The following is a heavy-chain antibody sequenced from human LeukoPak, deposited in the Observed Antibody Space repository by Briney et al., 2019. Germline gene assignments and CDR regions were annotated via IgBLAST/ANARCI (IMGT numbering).Heavy chain of an antibody. CDR3: SRQNLDNYDEALDY. CDR1: GFAFSGSA. Sequence: PGGSLRLSCAASGFAFSGSAIHWVRQAPGKGLEWVGRIRSKAKSYATVYGASVKGRFNISREDSKNTAYLQMNSLKTEDTAVYYCSRQNLDNYDEALDYWGQGTLVTVSS. V-gene: IGHV3-73*01. J-gene: IGHJ4*02. CDR2: IRSKAKSYAT. D-gene: IGHD3-22*01.